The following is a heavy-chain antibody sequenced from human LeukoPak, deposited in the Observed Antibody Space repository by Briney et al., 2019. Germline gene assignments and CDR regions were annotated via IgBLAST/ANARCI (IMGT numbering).Heavy chain of an antibody. CDR1: GYTFTGYY. CDR2: INPNSGGT. Sequence: ASVKVSCKASGYTFTGYYMHWVRQAPGQGLEWMGWINPNSGGTNYAQKFQGRVTMTRDTSISTAYMELSRLRSDDTAVYYCARGGVVVPAAMVHYYYYMDVWGKGTTVTVSS. D-gene: IGHD2-2*01. V-gene: IGHV1-2*02. CDR3: ARGGVVVPAAMVHYYYYMDV. J-gene: IGHJ6*03.